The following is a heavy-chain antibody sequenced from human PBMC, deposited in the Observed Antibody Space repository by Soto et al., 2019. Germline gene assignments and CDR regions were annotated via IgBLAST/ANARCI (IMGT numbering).Heavy chain of an antibody. V-gene: IGHV4-30-2*01. CDR2: IYHSGST. CDR3: TTDLEYPVSYFDY. J-gene: IGHJ4*02. D-gene: IGHD3-3*01. CDR1: GGSISSGGYS. Sequence: TSEALSLTCTVSGGSISSGGYSWSWIRQPPGKGLEWIGYIYHSGSTYYNPSLKIRVTISVDRSKNQFSLKLSSVTAADTAVYYCTTDLEYPVSYFDYWGQGTLVTVSS.